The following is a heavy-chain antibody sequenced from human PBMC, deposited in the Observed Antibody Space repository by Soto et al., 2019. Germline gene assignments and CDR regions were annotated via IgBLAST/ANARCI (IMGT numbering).Heavy chain of an antibody. D-gene: IGHD6-19*01. CDR1: GFTFSSYG. CDR3: AKDHRRIAVAAPLGP. J-gene: IGHJ5*02. Sequence: QVQLVESGGGVVQPGRSLRLSCAASGFTFSSYGMHWVRQAPGKGLEWVAVISYDGSNKYYADSVKGRFTISRDNSKNPLYLQMTSLRAEDTAVYYCAKDHRRIAVAAPLGPWGQGTLVTVSS. CDR2: ISYDGSNK. V-gene: IGHV3-30*18.